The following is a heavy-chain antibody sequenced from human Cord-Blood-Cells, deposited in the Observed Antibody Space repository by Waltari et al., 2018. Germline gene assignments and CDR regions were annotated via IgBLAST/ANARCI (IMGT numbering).Heavy chain of an antibody. D-gene: IGHD3-3*01. CDR2: INHSGST. V-gene: IGHV4-34*01. CDR3: ARGPTIFGVVIMGFDY. Sequence: QVQLQQWGAGLLKPSETLSLTCAVYGGSFIGYFWSWISQPPGKGREWIGEINHSGSTNYNPSLKSRVTISVDTSKNQFSLKLSSVTAADTAVYYCARGPTIFGVVIMGFDYWGQGTLVTVSS. J-gene: IGHJ4*02. CDR1: GGSFIGYF.